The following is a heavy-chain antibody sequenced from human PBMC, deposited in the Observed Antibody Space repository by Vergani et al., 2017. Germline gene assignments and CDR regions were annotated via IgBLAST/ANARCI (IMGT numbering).Heavy chain of an antibody. Sequence: QVQLQESGPGLVKPSETLSLTCAVSGYSISSGYYWGWIRQPPGKGLEWIGSIYHSGSTYYNPSLKSRVTISVYTSKNQFSLKLSSVTAADTAVYYCARHGFLSEYYFDYWGQGTLVTVSS. J-gene: IGHJ4*02. CDR2: IYHSGST. CDR3: ARHGFLSEYYFDY. CDR1: GYSISSGYY. V-gene: IGHV4-38-2*01. D-gene: IGHD2/OR15-2a*01.